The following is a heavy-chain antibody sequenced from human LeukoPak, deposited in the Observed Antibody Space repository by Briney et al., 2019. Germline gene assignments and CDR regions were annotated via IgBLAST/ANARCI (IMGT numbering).Heavy chain of an antibody. Sequence: GGSLRLSCAASGFTFGDYWMHWVRQAPGKGLVWVSRINTDGSSRSDADSVRGRVTISRDNGKNALYLQMNSLSAEDTAVYYCARAGYCSGGRCYFDYWGQGTQVILYS. CDR2: INTDGSSR. CDR1: GFTFGDYW. CDR3: ARAGYCSGGRCYFDY. J-gene: IGHJ4*02. D-gene: IGHD2-15*01. V-gene: IGHV3-74*01.